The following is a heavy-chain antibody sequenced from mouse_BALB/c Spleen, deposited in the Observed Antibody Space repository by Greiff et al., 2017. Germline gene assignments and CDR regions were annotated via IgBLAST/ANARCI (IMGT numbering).Heavy chain of an antibody. V-gene: IGHV3-6*02. D-gene: IGHD1-1*01. Sequence: EVKLQESGPGLVKPSQSLSLTCSVTGYSITSGYYWNWIRQFPGNKLEWMGYISYDGSNNYNPSLKNRISITRDTSKNQFFLKLNSVTTEDTATYYCAREFTTVVASSYCDYWGQGTTLTVSS. CDR2: ISYDGSN. CDR1: GYSITSGYY. CDR3: AREFTTVVASSYCDY. J-gene: IGHJ2*01.